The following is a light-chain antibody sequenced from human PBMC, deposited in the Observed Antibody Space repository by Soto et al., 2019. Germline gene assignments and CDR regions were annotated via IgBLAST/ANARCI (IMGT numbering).Light chain of an antibody. J-gene: IGKJ4*01. CDR3: QQYDNVPLS. Sequence: DIPMTQSPSSLSVSVGDRLTITCRASHDISTFLNWYHQRPGQRPNLLISDASTLEPGVPSRFSGSGSGTQFTLSIGSLHPDDAGVYFCQQYDNVPLSFGGGTRVE. CDR2: DAS. CDR1: HDISTF. V-gene: IGKV1-33*01.